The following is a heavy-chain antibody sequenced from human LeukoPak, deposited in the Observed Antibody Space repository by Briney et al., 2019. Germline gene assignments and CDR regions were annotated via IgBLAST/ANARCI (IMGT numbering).Heavy chain of an antibody. CDR1: GFTFNSYA. CDR2: ISGSDGGT. Sequence: PGGSLRLSCAASGFTFNSYAMSWVRQAPGKGLEWVSAISGSDGGTYYADSVKGRFTISRDNPKNTLYLQMTSLRAEDTAVYYCAKDPIFSGSYGVFDYWGLGTLVTVSS. J-gene: IGHJ4*02. V-gene: IGHV3-23*01. D-gene: IGHD1-26*01. CDR3: AKDPIFSGSYGVFDY.